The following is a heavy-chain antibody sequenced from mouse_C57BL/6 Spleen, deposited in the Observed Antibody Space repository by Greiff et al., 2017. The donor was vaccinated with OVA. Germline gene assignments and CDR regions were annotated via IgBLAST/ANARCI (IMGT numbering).Heavy chain of an antibody. J-gene: IGHJ1*03. Sequence: EVQRVESGGGLVKPGGSLKLSCAASGFTFSDYGMHWVRQAPEKGLEWVAYISSGSSTIYYADTVKGRFTISRDNAKNTLFLQMTSLRSEDTAMYYCARRAIYYGRYFDVWGTGTTVTVSS. CDR2: ISSGSSTI. CDR3: ARRAIYYGRYFDV. D-gene: IGHD2-1*01. V-gene: IGHV5-17*01. CDR1: GFTFSDYG.